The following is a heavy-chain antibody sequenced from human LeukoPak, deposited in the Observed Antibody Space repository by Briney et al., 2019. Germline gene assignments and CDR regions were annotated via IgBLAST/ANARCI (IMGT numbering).Heavy chain of an antibody. CDR3: ARGRGVDRFDY. CDR1: GFTFSNYY. V-gene: IGHV3-11*04. D-gene: IGHD3-16*01. CDR2: ISSYCSTI. Sequence: PGESLSLSCAASGFTFSNYYKSWIRQPPAQGLEWVSYISSYCSTIYYADSVKGRFTISRDNAKNSLYLQMNNLRAEDTAVYYCARGRGVDRFDYWGQGTLVTVSS. J-gene: IGHJ4*02.